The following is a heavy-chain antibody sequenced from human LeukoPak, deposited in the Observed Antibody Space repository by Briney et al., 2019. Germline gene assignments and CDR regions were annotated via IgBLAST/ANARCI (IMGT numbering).Heavy chain of an antibody. CDR2: ISSSSSYI. CDR3: ARDRRDGYFDY. V-gene: IGHV3-21*01. D-gene: IGHD5-24*01. J-gene: IGHJ4*02. CDR1: GFTFSSYS. Sequence: GGSLRLSCAASGFTFSSYSMNWVRQAPGEGLEWVSSISSSSSYIYYADSVKGRFTISRDNAKNSLYLQMNSLRAEDTAVYYCARDRRDGYFDYWGQGTLVTVSS.